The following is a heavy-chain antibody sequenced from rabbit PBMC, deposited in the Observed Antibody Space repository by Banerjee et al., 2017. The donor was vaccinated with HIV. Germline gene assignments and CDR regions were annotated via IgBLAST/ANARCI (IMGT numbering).Heavy chain of an antibody. CDR3: ARLWADTRGNLNL. D-gene: IGHD3-1*01. CDR2: IDPVFSGR. J-gene: IGHJ4*01. Sequence: QLEESGGGLVKPEGSLKLSCKASGFDFSSYYMSWVRQAPGKGLEWTGYIDPVFSGRYYASWVNGRFSISRENTQNTLYLQLTSLTAADTATYFCARLWADTRGNLNLWGQGTLVTVS. V-gene: IGHV1S7*01. CDR1: GFDFSSYY.